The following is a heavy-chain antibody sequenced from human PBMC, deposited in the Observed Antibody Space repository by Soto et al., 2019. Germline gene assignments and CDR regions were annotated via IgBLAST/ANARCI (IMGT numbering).Heavy chain of an antibody. Sequence: QITLKESGPTLVKPTQTLTLTCTFSGFSLNTGGVGVGWIRQPPGKALEWLALIYWNEDKRYSPSLKSRLTITMDTSKNQVVLTMTNMDPVDTATYYCAHRGYGDYPRDNWFDPWGQGTLVTVSS. CDR3: AHRGYGDYPRDNWFDP. CDR1: GFSLNTGGVG. CDR2: IYWNEDK. V-gene: IGHV2-5*01. D-gene: IGHD4-17*01. J-gene: IGHJ5*02.